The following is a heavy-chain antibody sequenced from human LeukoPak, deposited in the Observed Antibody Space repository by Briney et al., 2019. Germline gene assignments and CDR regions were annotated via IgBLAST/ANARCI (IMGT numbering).Heavy chain of an antibody. J-gene: IGHJ4*02. Sequence: GGSLRLSCAASGFTVSSNYMSWVRQAPGKGLEWVSVIYSGGSTYYADSVKGRFTISRDNSKNTLYLQMNSLRAEDTAVYYCANTAAAVPFDYWGQGTLVTVSS. CDR3: ANTAAAVPFDY. V-gene: IGHV3-66*01. D-gene: IGHD6-13*01. CDR1: GFTVSSNY. CDR2: IYSGGST.